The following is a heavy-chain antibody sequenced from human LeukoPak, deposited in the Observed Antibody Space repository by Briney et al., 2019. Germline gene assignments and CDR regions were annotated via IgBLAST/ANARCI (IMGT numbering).Heavy chain of an antibody. V-gene: IGHV4-61*02. D-gene: IGHD3-22*01. CDR3: ARAPSGYYQPNWFDP. CDR1: GGSISSGSYY. Sequence: SETLSLTCTVSGGSISSGSYYWSWIRQPAGKGLEWIGRIYTSGSTNYNPSLKSRVTISVDTSKNQFSLKLSSVTAADTAVYYCARAPSGYYQPNWFDPWGQGTLVTVSS. J-gene: IGHJ5*02. CDR2: IYTSGST.